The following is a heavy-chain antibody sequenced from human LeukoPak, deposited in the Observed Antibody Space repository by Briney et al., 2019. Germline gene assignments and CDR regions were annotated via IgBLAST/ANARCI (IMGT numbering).Heavy chain of an antibody. CDR2: IGSSSSYT. J-gene: IGHJ4*02. V-gene: IGHV3-11*05. CDR3: ARDRGAVAATWFDY. D-gene: IGHD6-19*01. Sequence: PGGSLRLSCAASGFTFSGFYMSWIRQAPGKGLEWASCIGSSSSYTNYADSVKGRFTISRDNAKNSLYLQMDGLRAEDTAVYYCARDRGAVAATWFDYWGQGTLVTVSS. CDR1: GFTFSGFY.